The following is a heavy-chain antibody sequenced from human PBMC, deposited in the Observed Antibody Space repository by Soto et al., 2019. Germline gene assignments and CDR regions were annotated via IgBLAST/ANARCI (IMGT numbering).Heavy chain of an antibody. D-gene: IGHD6-19*01. CDR1: GFSFSSYG. Sequence: GGSLRLSCAASGFSFSSYGMPWVRQAPGKGLEWVAVISYDGSNKYYADSVKGRFTISRDNSKNTVYLEMNSLRAEDTAVYYCAKGGRQCLVPSDLHYWGQGALVTVSS. V-gene: IGHV3-30*18. CDR3: AKGGRQCLVPSDLHY. CDR2: ISYDGSNK. J-gene: IGHJ4*02.